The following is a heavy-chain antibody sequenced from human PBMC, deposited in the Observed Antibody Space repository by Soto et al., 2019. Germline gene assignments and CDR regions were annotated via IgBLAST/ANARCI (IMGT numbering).Heavy chain of an antibody. Sequence: GGSLRLSCSASGFTFSSYAMHWVRQAPGKGLEYVSAISSNGGSTYYADSVKGRFTISRDNSKNTLYLQMSSLRAEDTAVYYCVKDLRFLETEPYYFDYWGQGTLVTVSS. CDR2: ISSNGGST. D-gene: IGHD3-3*01. CDR3: VKDLRFLETEPYYFDY. J-gene: IGHJ4*02. V-gene: IGHV3-64D*08. CDR1: GFTFSSYA.